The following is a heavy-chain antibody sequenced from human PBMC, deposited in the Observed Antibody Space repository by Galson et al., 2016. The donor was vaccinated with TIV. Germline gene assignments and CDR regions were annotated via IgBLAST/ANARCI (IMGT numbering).Heavy chain of an antibody. CDR3: ASIFASGRKQYS. CDR2: IHHTGSA. D-gene: IGHD3-10*01. CDR1: DHAVSSGYY. J-gene: IGHJ4*02. V-gene: IGHV4-38-2*02. Sequence: ETLSLTCSVSDHAVSSGYYWSWVRQPPGKGLQWIGSIHHTGSAYYNPSLKSRVTISADTSTNQFSLILFSVTAADTAVYYCASIFASGRKQYSWGQGTLVTVSS.